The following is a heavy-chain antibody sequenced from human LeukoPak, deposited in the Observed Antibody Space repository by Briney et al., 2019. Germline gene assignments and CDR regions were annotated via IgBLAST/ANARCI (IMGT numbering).Heavy chain of an antibody. CDR3: AKGRPGWVAGTLDNWFDP. CDR1: GFTFSTYA. D-gene: IGHD6-19*01. J-gene: IGHJ5*02. Sequence: GGSLRLSCATSGFTFSTYAMSWVRQAPGKGLEWVSVITGSGYSTNYADSVKGRFTSSRDNSKNTLYLQMNSLRAEDTAVYYCAKGRPGWVAGTLDNWFDPWGQETLVTVSS. CDR2: ITGSGYST. V-gene: IGHV3-23*01.